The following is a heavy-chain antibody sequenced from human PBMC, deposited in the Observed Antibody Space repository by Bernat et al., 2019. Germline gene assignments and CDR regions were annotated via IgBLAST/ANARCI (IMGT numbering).Heavy chain of an antibody. Sequence: QLQLQESGPGLVKPSETLSLTCTVFGDSISSSNYYWGWIRQPPGKGLEWIGSIYYTGSTYYNPSLKSRVTMSVDTSKYQFSLKVNSVTAADTAVYYCARRQYTPRRGDDWGQGTLVTVSS. CDR2: IYYTGST. CDR1: GDSISSSNYY. D-gene: IGHD2-15*01. J-gene: IGHJ4*02. CDR3: ARRQYTPRRGDD. V-gene: IGHV4-39*01.